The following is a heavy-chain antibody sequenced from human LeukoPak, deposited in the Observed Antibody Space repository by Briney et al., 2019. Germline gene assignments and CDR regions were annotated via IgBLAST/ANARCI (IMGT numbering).Heavy chain of an antibody. J-gene: IGHJ6*03. CDR1: GGSISSSNW. V-gene: IGHV4-4*02. Sequence: SETLSLTCAVSGGSISSSNWWSWVRQPPGKGLEWIGEIYHSGSTNYNPSLKGRVTISVDKSKNQFSLKLSSVTAADTAVYYCARAAGGASGSYYYYYMDVWGKGTTVTISS. CDR2: IYHSGST. CDR3: ARAAGGASGSYYYYYMDV. D-gene: IGHD1-26*01.